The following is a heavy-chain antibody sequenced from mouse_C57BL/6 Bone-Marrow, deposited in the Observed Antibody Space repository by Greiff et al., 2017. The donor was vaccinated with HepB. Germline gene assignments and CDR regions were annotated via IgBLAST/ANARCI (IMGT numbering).Heavy chain of an antibody. V-gene: IGHV1-53*01. D-gene: IGHD2-4*01. Sequence: VQLQQPGPELVKPGASVKLSCKASGYTFTSYWMHWVKQRPGQGLEWIGNINPSNGGTNYNEKFKSKATLTVDKSSTTAYMQLSSLTSEDSAVYYCATIYYDYGGCFDYWGQGTTLTVSS. CDR1: GYTFTSYW. CDR2: INPSNGGT. CDR3: ATIYYDYGGCFDY. J-gene: IGHJ2*01.